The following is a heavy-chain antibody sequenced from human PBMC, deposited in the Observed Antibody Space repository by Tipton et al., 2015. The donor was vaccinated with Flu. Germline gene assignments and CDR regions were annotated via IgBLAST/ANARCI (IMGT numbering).Heavy chain of an antibody. CDR3: AREEGHYYDTSGFFDY. D-gene: IGHD3-22*01. V-gene: IGHV3-7*01. CDR2: INQDGSEK. Sequence: SLRLSCAASGFTFSTFWMSWVRQAPGKGLEWVANINQDGSEKYYVDSVKGRFTISRDKVKNSLYLQMNSLRAEDTAVYYCAREEGHYYDTSGFFDYWGQGTLVTVSS. CDR1: GFTFSTFW. J-gene: IGHJ4*02.